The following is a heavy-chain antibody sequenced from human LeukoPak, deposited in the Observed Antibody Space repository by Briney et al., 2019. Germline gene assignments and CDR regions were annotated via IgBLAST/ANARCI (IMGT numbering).Heavy chain of an antibody. J-gene: IGHJ4*02. CDR2: ITYNSGSI. CDR1: GFTLEDYA. CDR3: AKDKRGSTSRQFDF. V-gene: IGHV3-9*01. Sequence: GRSLRLSCAASGFTLEDYAMHWVRQGPGKGLEGVSGITYNSGSIVYADSVKGRFTISRDNARNTLHLQMDSLRAEDTALYYCAKDKRGSTSRQFDFWGQGTLVTVSS. D-gene: IGHD6-13*01.